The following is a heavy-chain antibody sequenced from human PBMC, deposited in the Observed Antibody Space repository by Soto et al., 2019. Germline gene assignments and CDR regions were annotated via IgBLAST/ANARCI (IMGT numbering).Heavy chain of an antibody. CDR3: ARDLVVVAATNYYYYGMDV. Sequence: SGPTLVNPTQTLTLTCTFSGFSLSTSGICESWNRQPPGKALEWLARIDWDDDKFYSTSLKTRLTISKDTSKNQVVLTMTNMDPVDTATYYCARDLVVVAATNYYYYGMDVWGQGTTVTVSS. J-gene: IGHJ6*02. CDR2: IDWDDDK. D-gene: IGHD2-15*01. V-gene: IGHV2-70*17. CDR1: GFSLSTSGIC.